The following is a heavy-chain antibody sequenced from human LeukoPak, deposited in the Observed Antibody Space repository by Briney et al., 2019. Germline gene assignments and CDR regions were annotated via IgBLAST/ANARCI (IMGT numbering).Heavy chain of an antibody. D-gene: IGHD3-9*01. CDR3: ARGQLRYFDWLLSFDY. J-gene: IGHJ4*02. Sequence: PSQTLSLTCTVSGGSISSGSYYWTWIRQPAGKGLEWIGRIYTSGSTNYNPSLKSRVTISVDTSENQFSLKLSSVTAADTAVYYCARGQLRYFDWLLSFDYWGQGTLVTVSS. CDR1: GGSISSGSYY. V-gene: IGHV4-61*02. CDR2: IYTSGST.